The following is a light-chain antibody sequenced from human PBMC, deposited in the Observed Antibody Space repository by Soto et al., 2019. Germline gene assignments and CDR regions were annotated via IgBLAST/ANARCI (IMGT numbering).Light chain of an antibody. CDR2: SAS. CDR1: QDISVY. J-gene: IGKJ5*01. Sequence: DIQMTQSPSSLSASVGDRVTITCRACQDISVYLAWYQQKPGKVPKLLIYSASTLQSGVPSRFSGSGSGTDFTLTISSLQPEDVATYFCQKFNTAPLTFGQGTRLEMK. CDR3: QKFNTAPLT. V-gene: IGKV1-27*01.